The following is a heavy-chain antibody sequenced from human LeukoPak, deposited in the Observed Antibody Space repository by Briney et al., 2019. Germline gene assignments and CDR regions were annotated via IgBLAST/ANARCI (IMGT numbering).Heavy chain of an antibody. V-gene: IGHV3-49*03. D-gene: IGHD3-3*01. CDR1: GFTYGDHL. J-gene: IGHJ4*02. CDR2: IRSKAYGGTI. Sequence: GWSVTLSRLASGFTYGDHLMSWFRPAPGKGLERVGFIRSKAYGGTIQYAASVRGRFTISKDDSKSIAYLQMDSLKTEDTAMYYCSRNPYYDFCCFDYWGQGTLVTVSS. CDR3: SRNPYYDFCCFDY.